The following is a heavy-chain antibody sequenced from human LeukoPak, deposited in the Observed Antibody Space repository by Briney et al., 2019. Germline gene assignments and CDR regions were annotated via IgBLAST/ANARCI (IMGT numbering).Heavy chain of an antibody. CDR1: GGSISSYF. J-gene: IGHJ3*02. V-gene: IGHV4-59*08. CDR2: IHYSGSP. CDR3: ARLGGNDAFDI. Sequence: SETLSLTCTVSGGSISSYFWSWVRQPPGKGLEWIGYIHYSGSPNYNPSLKSRVTISVDTSRNQFSLKLNSVTAADTAVYYCARLGGNDAFDIWGQGTVVTVSS. D-gene: IGHD3-16*01.